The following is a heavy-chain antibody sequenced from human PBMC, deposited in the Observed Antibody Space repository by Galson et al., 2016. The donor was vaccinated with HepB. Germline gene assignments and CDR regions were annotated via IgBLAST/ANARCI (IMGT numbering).Heavy chain of an antibody. Sequence: SLRLSCAASGFTFSSHDVHWVRQATGKGLEWVSGIGTTGDTYYPDAVKGRFTISREDAKNSFYLQMNSLRAEDTAVYYCARDPGYSAFDIWGQGTMVTVSS. CDR1: GFTFSSHD. CDR2: IGTTGDT. CDR3: ARDPGYSAFDI. V-gene: IGHV3-13*01. J-gene: IGHJ3*02. D-gene: IGHD5-12*01.